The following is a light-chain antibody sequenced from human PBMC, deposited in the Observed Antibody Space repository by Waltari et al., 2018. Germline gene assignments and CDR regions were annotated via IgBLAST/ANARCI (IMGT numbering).Light chain of an antibody. CDR3: QRTYNASSLT. V-gene: IGKV1-27*01. CDR2: SAS. CDR1: QGISIY. J-gene: IGKJ4*01. Sequence: CRVSQGISIYLHWFRQKPGKVPNLLIYSASNLQSGVPSRFIGSGSGTDFTLTISSLQPEDVATYYGQRTYNASSLTFGGGTKVEIK.